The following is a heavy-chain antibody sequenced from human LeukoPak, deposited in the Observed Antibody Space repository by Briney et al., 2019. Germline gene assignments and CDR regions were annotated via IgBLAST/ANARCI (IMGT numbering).Heavy chain of an antibody. CDR2: ISYSWGIT. CDR1: GLPHNYYP. Sequence: GGPLRLLCAASGLPHNYYPMSWAPQAPGKGLEGVSDISYSWGITYYADSLKGRFTISRDNSKNTLYLQMNSLRAEDTAVYYCASSPLSHCSGTSCQYHDAFDIWGQGTMVTVCS. D-gene: IGHD2-2*01. CDR3: ASSPLSHCSGTSCQYHDAFDI. J-gene: IGHJ3*02. V-gene: IGHV3-23*01.